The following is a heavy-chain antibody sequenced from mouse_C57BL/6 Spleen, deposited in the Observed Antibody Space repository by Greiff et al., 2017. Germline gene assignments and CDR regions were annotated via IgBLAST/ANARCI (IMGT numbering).Heavy chain of an antibody. J-gene: IGHJ1*03. Sequence: VKLMESGAELARPGASVKLSCKASGYTFTSYGISWVKQRTGQGLEWIGEIYPRSGNTYYNEKFKGKATLTADKSSSTAYMQLSSLTSEDSAVYFCARRNWDVGYFDVWGTGTTVTVSS. D-gene: IGHD4-1*01. CDR1: GYTFTSYG. CDR2: IYPRSGNT. CDR3: ARRNWDVGYFDV. V-gene: IGHV1-81*01.